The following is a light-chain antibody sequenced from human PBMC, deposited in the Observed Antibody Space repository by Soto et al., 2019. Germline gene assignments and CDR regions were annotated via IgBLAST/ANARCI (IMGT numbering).Light chain of an antibody. CDR2: AAS. V-gene: IGKV1-39*01. CDR1: QSIGKF. J-gene: IGKJ1*01. CDR3: QQSYATPRT. Sequence: DIQMTQSPSSLSASVGDRLTITCRASQSIGKFLNWYQQKPGTAPNLLISAASSLQSGVPSRFSGAGSGTEFTLTISSLQPEDFATYFCQQSYATPRTFGQGTKVDI.